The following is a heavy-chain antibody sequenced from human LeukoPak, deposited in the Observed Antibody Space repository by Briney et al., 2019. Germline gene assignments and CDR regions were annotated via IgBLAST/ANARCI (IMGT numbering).Heavy chain of an antibody. Sequence: GGSLRLSCAASGFTFSSYWMSWVRQAPGKGLEWVASVNQDGSEKYYVDSVKGRFTISRDNAKNSLYLQMNSLRAEDTAVYYCARDRGAVAFDYWGQGTLVTVSS. CDR1: GFTFSSYW. J-gene: IGHJ4*02. CDR2: VNQDGSEK. CDR3: ARDRGAVAFDY. D-gene: IGHD6-19*01. V-gene: IGHV3-7*01.